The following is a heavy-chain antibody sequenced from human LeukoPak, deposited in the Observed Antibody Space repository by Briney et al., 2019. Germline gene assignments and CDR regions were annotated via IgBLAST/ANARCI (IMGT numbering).Heavy chain of an antibody. D-gene: IGHD2-2*01. Sequence: ASEKVSCKAPGYTFTDYYMHWVRQAPGQGFEWMGWINPNDGDTNYAQKFQGRVTMTRDTSISTAHMEVSRLRSDDTAVYYCARANFLYCSSSTCLFDYWGQGTLVTVSS. J-gene: IGHJ4*02. V-gene: IGHV1-2*02. CDR2: INPNDGDT. CDR1: GYTFTDYY. CDR3: ARANFLYCSSSTCLFDY.